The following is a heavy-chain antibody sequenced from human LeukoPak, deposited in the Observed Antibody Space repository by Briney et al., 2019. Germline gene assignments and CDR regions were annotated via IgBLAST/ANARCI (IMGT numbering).Heavy chain of an antibody. CDR1: GFTFSSYG. D-gene: IGHD3-10*01. J-gene: IGHJ5*02. Sequence: PGRSLRLSCAASGFTFSSYGMHWVRQAPGKGLEWVAVIWYDGSNKYYADSVKGRFTISRDNSKNTLYLQMNSLRAEDTAVYYCARDRDTMVRGVISGWFDPWGQGTLVTVFS. V-gene: IGHV3-33*01. CDR3: ARDRDTMVRGVISGWFDP. CDR2: IWYDGSNK.